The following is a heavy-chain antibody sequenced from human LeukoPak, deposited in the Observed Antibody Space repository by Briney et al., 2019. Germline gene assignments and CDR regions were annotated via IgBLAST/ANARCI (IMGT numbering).Heavy chain of an antibody. J-gene: IGHJ4*02. CDR2: IYHSGST. CDR1: GGSFSGYY. V-gene: IGHV4-38-2*01. CDR3: ARLVYDSSGYYFDYFDY. Sequence: SETLSLTCAVYGGSFSGYYWGWIRQPPGKGLEWIGSIYHSGSTYYNPSLKSRVTISVDTSKNQFSLKLSSVTAADTAVYYCARLVYDSSGYYFDYFDYWGQGTLVTVSS. D-gene: IGHD3-22*01.